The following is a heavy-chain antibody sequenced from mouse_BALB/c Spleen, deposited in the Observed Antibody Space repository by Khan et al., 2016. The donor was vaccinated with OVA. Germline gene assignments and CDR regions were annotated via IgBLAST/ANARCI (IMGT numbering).Heavy chain of an antibody. CDR3: TNGSDGWFAY. V-gene: IGHV5-9-1*01. J-gene: IGHJ3*01. D-gene: IGHD1-1*01. CDR2: ISSAATYT. CDR1: GFTFSSFV. Sequence: EVELVESGGGLVEPGGSLKLSCAASGFTFSSFVMSWVRQTPEKRLEWVATISSAATYTYYPDSVKGRFTISRDTAKNTLYLQMNSLRSDDTAIYYCTNGSDGWFAYWGQGTLVTVST.